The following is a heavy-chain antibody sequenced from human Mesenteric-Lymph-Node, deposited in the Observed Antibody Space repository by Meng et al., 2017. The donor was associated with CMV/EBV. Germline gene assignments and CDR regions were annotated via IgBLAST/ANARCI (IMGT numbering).Heavy chain of an antibody. CDR3: ARDSYWGIQYYFDY. D-gene: IGHD7-27*01. Sequence: GESLKISCAASGFSFSTYWMSWVRQAPGKGLEWVANIKQDGSEKYYVDSVKGRFTISRDNAKNSLYLQMNSLRAEDTAVYYCARDSYWGIQYYFDYWGQGTLVTVSS. CDR1: GFSFSTYW. J-gene: IGHJ4*02. V-gene: IGHV3-7*01. CDR2: IKQDGSEK.